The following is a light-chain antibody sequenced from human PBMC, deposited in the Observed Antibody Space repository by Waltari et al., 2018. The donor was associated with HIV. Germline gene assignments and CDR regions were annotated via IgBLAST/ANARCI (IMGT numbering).Light chain of an antibody. J-gene: IGLJ2*01. V-gene: IGLV1-47*01. CDR3: AAWDDSLDGPVV. CDR2: RNN. CDR1: DPKMRGSF. Sequence: QSVLTQPPSASGTPGQGVTIPCSGSDPKMRGSFLYWYQQLPGTAPKLIIHRNNQRPSGVPDRFSGSKSGTSASLVITGLRSEDEAEYHCAAWDDSLDGPVVFGGGTKLTVL.